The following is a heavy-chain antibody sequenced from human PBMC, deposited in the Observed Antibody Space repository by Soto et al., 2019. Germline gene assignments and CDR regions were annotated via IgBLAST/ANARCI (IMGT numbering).Heavy chain of an antibody. Sequence: ASVKVSCKASGYSFTGHYIHWVRQAPGQGLECMGWINPNSDVTKYPQKFQGRVTMTRDTSSSTAYMVLTRLTSDDTAVYYCARGGIAAPASGGYGMDVWGLGTTVTVSS. V-gene: IGHV1-2*02. CDR1: GYSFTGHY. CDR2: INPNSDVT. CDR3: ARGGIAAPASGGYGMDV. J-gene: IGHJ6*02. D-gene: IGHD6-13*01.